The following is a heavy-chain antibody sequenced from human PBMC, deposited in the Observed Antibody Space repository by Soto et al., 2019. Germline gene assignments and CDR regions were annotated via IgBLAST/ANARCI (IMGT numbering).Heavy chain of an antibody. CDR3: TWSGTNWFAS. V-gene: IGHV3-15*01. CDR2: IKSGGPT. J-gene: IGHJ5*01. D-gene: IGHD3-3*01. CDR1: GLIFRDAW. Sequence: EVTLVESGGGLVKPGGSLRLSCTASGLIFRDAWMSWVRQAPGKGLEWVGRIKSGGPTDYAAPVKGRFTISRDDSKNTVYLQMDSLKTDDTAVYFCTWSGTNWFASWGQGTLVTVSS.